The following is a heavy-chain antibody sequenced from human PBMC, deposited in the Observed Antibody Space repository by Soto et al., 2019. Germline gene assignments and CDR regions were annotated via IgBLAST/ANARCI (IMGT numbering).Heavy chain of an antibody. CDR1: GYSFTSYW. Sequence: PGESLKISCKGSGYSFTSYWISWVRQMPGKGLEWMGRIDPSDSYTNYSPSFQGHVTISADKSISTAYLQWSSLKASDTAMYYCARHLSGYKDAFDIWGQGTMVTVSS. CDR2: IDPSDSYT. J-gene: IGHJ3*02. D-gene: IGHD3-22*01. V-gene: IGHV5-10-1*01. CDR3: ARHLSGYKDAFDI.